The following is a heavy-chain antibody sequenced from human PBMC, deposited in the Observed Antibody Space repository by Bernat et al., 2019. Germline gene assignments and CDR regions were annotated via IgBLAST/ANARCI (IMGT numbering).Heavy chain of an antibody. CDR1: GFTFSSYA. J-gene: IGHJ4*02. CDR3: AKVLVGIFGVDY. D-gene: IGHD2-15*01. V-gene: IGHV3-23*04. Sequence: EVQLVESGGGLVQPGGSLRLSCAASGFTFSSYAMSWVRQAPGKGLQWVSAISGSGGRTYYADSVKGRFTISRDNSKNTLYLQMSSLRAEETAVYYCAKVLVGIFGVDYWGQGTLVTVSS. CDR2: ISGSGGRT.